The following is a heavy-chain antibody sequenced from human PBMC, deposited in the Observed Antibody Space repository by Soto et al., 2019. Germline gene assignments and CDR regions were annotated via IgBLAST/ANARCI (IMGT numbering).Heavy chain of an antibody. CDR1: GVSISSGGYY. V-gene: IGHV4-31*03. CDR3: AGGAVGATTSDY. D-gene: IGHD1-26*01. J-gene: IGHJ4*02. Sequence: SETLSLTCTVSGVSISSGGYYWSWIRQHPGKGLEWIGYIYYSGSTYYNPSLKSRVTISVDTSKNQFSLKLSSVTAADTAVYYCAGGAVGATTSDYWGQGTLVTVSS. CDR2: IYYSGST.